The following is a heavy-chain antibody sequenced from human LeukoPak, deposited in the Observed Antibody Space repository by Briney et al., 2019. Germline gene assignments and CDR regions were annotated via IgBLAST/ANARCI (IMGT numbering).Heavy chain of an antibody. CDR3: ARHYADEWSYAFDI. CDR1: GGSISSYY. D-gene: IGHD1-26*01. CDR2: IYYSGST. J-gene: IGHJ3*02. Sequence: PSETLSLTCTVSGGSISSYYWSWIRQPPGKGLEWIGYIYYSGSTNYNPSLKSRVTISVDTSKNQFSLKLSSVTAADTAVYYCARHYADEWSYAFDIWGQGTMVTVSS. V-gene: IGHV4-59*08.